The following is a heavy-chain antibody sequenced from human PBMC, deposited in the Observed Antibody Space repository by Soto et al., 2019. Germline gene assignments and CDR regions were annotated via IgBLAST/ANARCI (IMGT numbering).Heavy chain of an antibody. CDR1: GGSISSYY. D-gene: IGHD2-21*01. J-gene: IGHJ4*02. V-gene: IGHV4-59*01. CDR2: IYYSGST. CDR3: ASYRGSGTLHY. Sequence: QVQLQESGPGLVKPSATLSLTCSVSGGSISSYYWSWIRQSPGKGLEWIGYIYYSGSTTYNPSLKSRVTIPVDTSKNQFSLKLSSVTTADTAVYYCASYRGSGTLHYWGQGTLVTVSS.